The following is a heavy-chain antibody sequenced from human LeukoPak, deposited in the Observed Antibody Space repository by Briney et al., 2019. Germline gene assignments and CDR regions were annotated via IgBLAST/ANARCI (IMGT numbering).Heavy chain of an antibody. V-gene: IGHV4-59*08. Sequence: SETLSLTCTVSGGSISSYYWSWIRQPPGKGLEWIGYIYYSGSTNYNPSLKSRVTISVDTSKNQFSLKLSSVIAADTAVYYCARGRNYDFWSGYYTFDYWGQGTLVTVSS. CDR1: GGSISSYY. D-gene: IGHD3-3*01. J-gene: IGHJ4*02. CDR2: IYYSGST. CDR3: ARGRNYDFWSGYYTFDY.